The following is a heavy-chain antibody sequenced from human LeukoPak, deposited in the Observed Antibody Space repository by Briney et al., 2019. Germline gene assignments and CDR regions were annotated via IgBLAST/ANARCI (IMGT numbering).Heavy chain of an antibody. D-gene: IGHD5-18*01. Sequence: PGGSLRLSCAASGFTLSNYWMSWVRQAPGKGLEWVANINQDGSLKYYVDSVKGRFTISRDNAKNSLYLQMNSLRGEDTAVYSCARDLRTGYTYGYPLDYWGQGTLVTVSS. V-gene: IGHV3-7*01. CDR2: INQDGSLK. J-gene: IGHJ4*02. CDR1: GFTLSNYW. CDR3: ARDLRTGYTYGYPLDY.